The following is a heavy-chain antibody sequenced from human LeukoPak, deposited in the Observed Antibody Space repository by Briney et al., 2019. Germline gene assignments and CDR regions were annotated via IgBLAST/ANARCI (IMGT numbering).Heavy chain of an antibody. CDR3: ARIRVSQLERRGPKTDYYYCGMDV. CDR2: ISAYNGNT. D-gene: IGHD1-1*01. Sequence: ASVKVSCKASGYTFTSYGISWVRQAPGQGLEWMGWISAYNGNTNYAQKLQGRVTMTTDTSTSTAYMELRSLRSDDTAVYYCARIRVSQLERRGPKTDYYYCGMDVWGQGTTVTVSS. CDR1: GYTFTSYG. V-gene: IGHV1-18*01. J-gene: IGHJ6*02.